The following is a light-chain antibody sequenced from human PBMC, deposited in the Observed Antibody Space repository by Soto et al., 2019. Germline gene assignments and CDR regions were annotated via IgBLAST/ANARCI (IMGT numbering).Light chain of an antibody. CDR3: HQYGSSRT. V-gene: IGKV3-20*01. CDR2: GAS. CDR1: QIVSNNY. J-gene: IGKJ1*01. Sequence: PGDRATLSCRASQIVSNNYLAWYQQKPGQAPRLLIYGASSRATGIPDRFSGSGSGTDFTLTISRLEPEDSAVYYCHQYGSSRTFGQGTKVEIK.